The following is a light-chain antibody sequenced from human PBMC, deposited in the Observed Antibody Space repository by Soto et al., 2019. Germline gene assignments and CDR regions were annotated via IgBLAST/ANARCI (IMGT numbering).Light chain of an antibody. Sequence: ALTPPSPLSGAPGQSITISRPGTNSDVGSYDLVSWYQHHPGKAPKLMIYEVSKRPSGVSNRFSGSKSDNTASLTISGLQAEDEADYYCCSFAGSSTYVFGTGTKVTVL. CDR2: EVS. J-gene: IGLJ1*01. CDR3: CSFAGSSTYV. CDR1: NSDVGSYDL. V-gene: IGLV2-23*02.